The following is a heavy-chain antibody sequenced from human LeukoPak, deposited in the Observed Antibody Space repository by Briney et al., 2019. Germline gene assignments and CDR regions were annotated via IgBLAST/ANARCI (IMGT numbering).Heavy chain of an antibody. CDR1: GFTFSSYS. J-gene: IGHJ5*02. CDR2: ISSSSSYI. V-gene: IGHV3-21*01. D-gene: IGHD5-12*01. Sequence: GRSLRLSCAASGFTFSSYSMNWVRQAPGKGLEWVSSISSSSSYIYYADSVKGRFTISRDNAKNSLYLQMNSLRAEDTAVYYCARAVDIVADDPNWFDPWGQGTLVTVSS. CDR3: ARAVDIVADDPNWFDP.